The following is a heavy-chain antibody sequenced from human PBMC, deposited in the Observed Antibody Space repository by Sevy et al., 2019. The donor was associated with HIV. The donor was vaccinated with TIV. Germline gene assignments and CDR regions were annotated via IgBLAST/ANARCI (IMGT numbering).Heavy chain of an antibody. CDR2: IRYDGSNQ. Sequence: GGSLRLSCAASGFTFSAYGMHWDRQAPGKGLEWVAFIRYDGSNQFYADSVKGRFTISRDNSNNTLYLQMNTLRTEDTAVYYCATRWTPGYWGQGTLVTVSS. J-gene: IGHJ4*02. CDR1: GFTFSAYG. CDR3: ATRWTPGY. V-gene: IGHV3-30*02. D-gene: IGHD1-1*01.